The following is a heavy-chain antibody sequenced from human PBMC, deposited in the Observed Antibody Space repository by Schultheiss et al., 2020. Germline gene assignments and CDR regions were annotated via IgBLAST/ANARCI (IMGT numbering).Heavy chain of an antibody. V-gene: IGHV4-59*12. D-gene: IGHD5-12*01. Sequence: SETLSLTCNVTGDSTSTYYWSWIRQSPGKGLEWIGYNYHGGSGTYNPSLESRVTISIDTSKNHFSLKLSSVTAADTAVYYCARGHSVATRDGGGYWDQGTLVTVSS. CDR2: NYHGGSG. CDR3: ARGHSVATRDGGGY. CDR1: GDSTSTYY. J-gene: IGHJ4*02.